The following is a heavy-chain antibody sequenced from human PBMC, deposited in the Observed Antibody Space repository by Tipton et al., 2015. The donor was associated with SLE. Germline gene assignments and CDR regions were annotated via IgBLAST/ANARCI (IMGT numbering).Heavy chain of an antibody. D-gene: IGHD5-18*01. CDR2: ISWDGGTT. V-gene: IGHV3-43*01. Sequence: SLRLSCAASGFIFDDHTMHWVRQAPGKGLEWVSLISWDGGTTYYGDSVKGRFTISRDNAKNMLYLQMNSLRAEDTAVYYCAKVDRTNMVTSFDYWGQGTLVTVSS. CDR1: GFIFDDHT. CDR3: AKVDRTNMVTSFDY. J-gene: IGHJ4*02.